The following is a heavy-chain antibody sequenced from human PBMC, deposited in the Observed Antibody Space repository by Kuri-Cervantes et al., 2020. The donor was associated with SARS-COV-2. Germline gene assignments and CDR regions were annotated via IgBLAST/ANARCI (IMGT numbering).Heavy chain of an antibody. CDR2: INHSGST. CDR3: ARVQNYDTKEDAFDI. Sequence: GSLRLSCAVYGGSFSGYYWSWIRQPPGKGLEWIGEINHSGSTNHNPSLKGRVTISVDTSKNQFSLKLSSVTAADTAVYYCARVQNYDTKEDAFDIWGQGTMVTVSS. D-gene: IGHD3-22*01. J-gene: IGHJ3*02. CDR1: GGSFSGYY. V-gene: IGHV4-34*01.